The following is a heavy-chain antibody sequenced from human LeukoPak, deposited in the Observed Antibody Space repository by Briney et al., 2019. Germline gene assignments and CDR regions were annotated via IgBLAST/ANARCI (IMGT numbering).Heavy chain of an antibody. CDR2: ISGSGGST. Sequence: PGGSLRLSCAASGFTFSSYAMSWVRQAPGKGLEWVSAISGSGGSTYYADSVKGRFTISRDNSKNTLYLQMNSLRAGDTAVYYCAKDARNRLLYHGGYFDYWGQGTLVTVSS. V-gene: IGHV3-23*01. J-gene: IGHJ4*02. CDR3: AKDARNRLLYHGGYFDY. D-gene: IGHD2-8*01. CDR1: GFTFSSYA.